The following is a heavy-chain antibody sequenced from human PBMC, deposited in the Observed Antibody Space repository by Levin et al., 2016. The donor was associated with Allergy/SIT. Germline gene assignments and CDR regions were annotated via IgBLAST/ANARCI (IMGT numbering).Heavy chain of an antibody. J-gene: IGHJ4*02. CDR3: ARDRYNCLDY. Sequence: WVRQAPGQGLEWMGWISPYTGNTNYAQNFQGRVTMTTDASTTTAYMELRSLRSDDTAVYYCARDRYNCLDYWGQGTLVTVSS. CDR2: ISPYTGNT. V-gene: IGHV1-18*01. D-gene: IGHD1-1*01.